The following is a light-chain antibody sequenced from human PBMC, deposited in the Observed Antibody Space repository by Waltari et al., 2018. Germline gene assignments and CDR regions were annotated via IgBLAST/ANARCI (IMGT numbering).Light chain of an antibody. CDR1: SSDGGGYNY. Sequence: TQPRSVSGSPVQSVTISCILTSSDGGGYNYVSWYQQHPGKAPKLMIYDVSKRPSGVPDRLSVSKSGNTASLTISGLQAEDEADYYCCSYAGSYTFKVFGGGTKLTVL. CDR2: DVS. CDR3: CSYAGSYTFKV. V-gene: IGLV2-11*01. J-gene: IGLJ2*01.